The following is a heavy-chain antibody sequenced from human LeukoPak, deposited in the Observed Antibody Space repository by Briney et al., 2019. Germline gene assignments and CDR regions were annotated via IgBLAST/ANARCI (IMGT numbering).Heavy chain of an antibody. V-gene: IGHV4-59*01. CDR1: GGSISDYY. CDR2: IYSSIYSRGST. J-gene: IGHJ2*01. CDR3: AREDVVVVVGPKPYWYFDL. D-gene: IGHD2-15*01. Sequence: SSETLSLTCTASGGSISDYYWSWIRQPPGKGLEWIGYIYSSIYSRGSTTYNPSLKSRVIISVDTSKNHFSLKLSSVTAADTAVYYCAREDVVVVVGPKPYWYFDLWGRGTLVTVSS.